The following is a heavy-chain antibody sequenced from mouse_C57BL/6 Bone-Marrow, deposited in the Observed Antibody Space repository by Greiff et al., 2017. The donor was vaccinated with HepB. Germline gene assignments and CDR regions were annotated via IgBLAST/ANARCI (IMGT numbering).Heavy chain of an antibody. CDR2: ISSGGDYI. CDR1: GFTFSSYA. D-gene: IGHD4-1*02. CDR3: TRDHNWDWFAY. J-gene: IGHJ3*01. V-gene: IGHV5-9-1*02. Sequence: EVKLMESGEGLVKPGGSLKLSCAASGFTFSSYAMSWVRQTPEKRLEWVAYISSGGDYIYYADTVKGRFTISRDNARNTLYLQMSSLKSEDTAMYYCTRDHNWDWFAYWGQGTLVTVSA.